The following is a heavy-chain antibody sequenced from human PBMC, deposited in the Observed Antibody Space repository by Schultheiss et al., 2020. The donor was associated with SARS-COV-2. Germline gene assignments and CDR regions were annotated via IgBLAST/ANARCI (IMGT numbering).Heavy chain of an antibody. J-gene: IGHJ6*02. Sequence: ESLKISCAASGFTFSSYAMSWIRQHPGKGLEWIGYIYYSGSTYYNPSLKSRVTISVDTSKNQFSLKLSSVTAADTAVYYCAKESGWDSYYYGMDVWGQGTTVTVSS. D-gene: IGHD6-19*01. CDR2: IYYSGST. CDR1: GFTFSSYA. V-gene: IGHV4-59*12. CDR3: AKESGWDSYYYGMDV.